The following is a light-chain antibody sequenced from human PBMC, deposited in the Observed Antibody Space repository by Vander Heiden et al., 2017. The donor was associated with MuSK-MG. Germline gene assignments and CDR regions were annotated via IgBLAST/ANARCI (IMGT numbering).Light chain of an antibody. CDR2: WAS. Sequence: DIVLLQSPDSLAVSLGERATINCKSSQRVLYRSNNKNYLAWYQKKPGQPPKLLISWASAREFGVPDRFSGSGSETDFTLTISSLQAEDVAVYYCQQYYDTPQAFGQGTKVEIK. J-gene: IGKJ1*01. V-gene: IGKV4-1*01. CDR3: QQYYDTPQA. CDR1: QRVLYRSNNKNY.